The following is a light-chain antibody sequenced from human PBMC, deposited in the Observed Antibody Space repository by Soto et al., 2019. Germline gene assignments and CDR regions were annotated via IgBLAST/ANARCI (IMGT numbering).Light chain of an antibody. V-gene: IGKV1-5*03. CDR1: QTISSW. J-gene: IGKJ1*01. Sequence: DIQMTQSPSTLSGSVGDRVTITCRASQTISSWLAWYQQKPGKAPKLLIYKASTLKSGVPSRFSGSGSGIEFTLTISSLQPDDFATYYCQQCNSYSRTFGQGTKVDI. CDR3: QQCNSYSRT. CDR2: KAS.